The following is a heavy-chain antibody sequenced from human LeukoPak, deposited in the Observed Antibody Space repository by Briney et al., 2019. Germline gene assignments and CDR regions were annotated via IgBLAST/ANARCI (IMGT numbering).Heavy chain of an antibody. D-gene: IGHD3-22*01. Sequence: SETLSLTCAVYGGSFSGYYWSWIRQPPGKGLEWIGYFSSSGNTNYNPSLKSRVTISRDTSKNQFFLKLSSVTAADTAVYFCARYDSSGRTFDFWGQGTLVTVSS. J-gene: IGHJ4*02. V-gene: IGHV4-59*01. CDR1: GGSFSGYY. CDR3: ARYDSSGRTFDF. CDR2: FSSSGNT.